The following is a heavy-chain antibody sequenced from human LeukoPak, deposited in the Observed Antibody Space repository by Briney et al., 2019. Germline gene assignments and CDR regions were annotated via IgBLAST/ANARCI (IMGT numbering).Heavy chain of an antibody. CDR2: ISGSGGST. D-gene: IGHD6-13*01. Sequence: GGSLRLSCAASGFIFSSYAMSWVRQAPGKGLEWVSAISGSGGSTYYADSVKGRFTISRDNSKNTLYLQMNSLRAEDTAVYYCATILAAAGTPFDYWGQGTLVTVSS. CDR1: GFIFSSYA. CDR3: ATILAAAGTPFDY. V-gene: IGHV3-23*01. J-gene: IGHJ4*02.